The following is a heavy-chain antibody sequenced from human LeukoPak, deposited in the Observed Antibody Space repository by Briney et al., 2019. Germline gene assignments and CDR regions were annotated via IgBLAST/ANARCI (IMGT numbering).Heavy chain of an antibody. J-gene: IGHJ5*02. Sequence: PSETLSLTCAVYGGSFSGYYWSWVRQPPGKGLEWIGEINHGGSTNYNPSLKSRVTISVDTSKNQSSLKLSSVTAADTAVYYCARVIVASYWFDPWGQGTLVTVSS. CDR1: GGSFSGYY. CDR2: INHGGST. V-gene: IGHV4-34*01. D-gene: IGHD2-15*01. CDR3: ARVIVASYWFDP.